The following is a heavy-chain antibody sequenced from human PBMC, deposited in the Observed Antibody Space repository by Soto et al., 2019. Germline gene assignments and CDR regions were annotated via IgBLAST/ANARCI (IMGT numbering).Heavy chain of an antibody. CDR2: IIPIFGTA. Sequence: QVQLVQSGAEVKKPGSSVKVSCKASGGTFSSYAISWVRQAPGQGLEWMGGIIPIFGTANYAQKFQGRVTITADKSTSKAHMELSSLRSEDTAVYYCARHSIAAAGTYPYYYGMDVWGQGTTVTVSS. J-gene: IGHJ6*02. CDR1: GGTFSSYA. D-gene: IGHD6-13*01. V-gene: IGHV1-69*06. CDR3: ARHSIAAAGTYPYYYGMDV.